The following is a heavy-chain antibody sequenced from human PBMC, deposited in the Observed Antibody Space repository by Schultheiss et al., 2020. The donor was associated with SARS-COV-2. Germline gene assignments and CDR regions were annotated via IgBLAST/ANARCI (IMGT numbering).Heavy chain of an antibody. CDR1: GFSLSTSGVG. CDR2: IYWDDDK. Sequence: SCPTLVKPTETLTLTCTVSGFSLSTSGVGVGWIRQPPGKALEWLALIYWDDDKRYSPSLKSRLTITKDTSKNQVVLTMTNMDPVDTATYYCAHRRFSGDIDAFDIWGQGTMVTVSS. D-gene: IGHD4-17*01. J-gene: IGHJ3*02. V-gene: IGHV2-5*02. CDR3: AHRRFSGDIDAFDI.